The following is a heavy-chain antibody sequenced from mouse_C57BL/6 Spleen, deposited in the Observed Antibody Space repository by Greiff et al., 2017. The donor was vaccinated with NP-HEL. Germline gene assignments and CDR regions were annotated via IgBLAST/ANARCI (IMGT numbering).Heavy chain of an antibody. CDR3: ARWGITTTGYAMDY. D-gene: IGHD2-4*01. J-gene: IGHJ4*01. Sequence: QVQLQQSGAELVRPGTSVKMSCKASGYTFTNYWIGWAKQRPGHGLEWIGDIYPGGGYTNYNEKFKGKATLTADKSSSTAYMQFSSLTSEDSAIYYCARWGITTTGYAMDYWGQGTSVTVSS. V-gene: IGHV1-63*01. CDR1: GYTFTNYW. CDR2: IYPGGGYT.